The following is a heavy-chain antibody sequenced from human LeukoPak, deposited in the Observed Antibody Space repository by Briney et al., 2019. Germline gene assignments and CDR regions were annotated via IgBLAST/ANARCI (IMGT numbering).Heavy chain of an antibody. CDR2: INSDGSST. J-gene: IGHJ5*02. CDR1: GFTFSSYW. Sequence: GGSLRLSCAASGFTFSSYWMHWVRHAPGKGLVWVSRINSDGSSTSYADSVKGRFTISRDNAKNTLYLQMNSLRAEDTAVYYCARVLLWFGEFWWFDPWGQGTLVTVSS. V-gene: IGHV3-74*01. CDR3: ARVLLWFGEFWWFDP. D-gene: IGHD3-10*01.